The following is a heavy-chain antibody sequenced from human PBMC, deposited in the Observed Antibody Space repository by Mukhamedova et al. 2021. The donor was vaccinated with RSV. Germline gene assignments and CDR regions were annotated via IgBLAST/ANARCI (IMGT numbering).Heavy chain of an antibody. D-gene: IGHD6-19*01. CDR2: T. J-gene: IGHJ4*02. V-gene: IGHV1-3*01. Sequence: TKYSQKFQGRVTITRDTSASTAYMELSSLRSGDTAVYYCAKDRWAGYSSGWYLPNFDYWGQGTLVTVSS. CDR3: AKDRWAGYSSGWYLPNFDY.